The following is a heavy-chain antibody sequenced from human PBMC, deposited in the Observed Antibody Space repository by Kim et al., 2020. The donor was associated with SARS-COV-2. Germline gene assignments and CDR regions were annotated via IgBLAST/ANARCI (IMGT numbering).Heavy chain of an antibody. V-gene: IGHV3-64D*06. J-gene: IGHJ4*02. D-gene: IGHD2-15*01. CDR3: VKGPGYCSGGSCLTVPFDY. Sequence: GRFSISRDNSKNTLYLQMSSLSAEDTAVYYCVKGPGYCSGGSCLTVPFDYWGQGTLVTVSS.